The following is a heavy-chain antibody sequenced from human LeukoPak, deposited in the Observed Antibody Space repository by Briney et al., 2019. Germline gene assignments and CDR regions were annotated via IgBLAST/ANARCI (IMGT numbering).Heavy chain of an antibody. CDR1: GFTFSSYW. CDR3: TTLEEYDSSGYYYSNDY. D-gene: IGHD3-22*01. J-gene: IGHJ4*02. CDR2: IKSKTDGGTT. Sequence: SGGSLRLSCAASGFTFSSYWMHWVRQAPGKGLEWVGRIKSKTDGGTTDYAAPVKGRFTISRDDSKNTLYLQMNSLKTEDTAVYYCTTLEEYDSSGYYYSNDYWGQGTLVTVSS. V-gene: IGHV3-15*07.